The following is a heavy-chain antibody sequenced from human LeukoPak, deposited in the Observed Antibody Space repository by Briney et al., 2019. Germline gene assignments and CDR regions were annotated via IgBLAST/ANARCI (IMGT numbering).Heavy chain of an antibody. CDR3: ARDQYYDSSGPMKY. V-gene: IGHV3-11*01. J-gene: IGHJ4*02. CDR1: GFTFSDYY. CDR2: ISSSGSTI. D-gene: IGHD3-22*01. Sequence: PGGSLRLSCAASGFTFSDYYMSWIRQAPGKGLEWVAYISSSGSTIYYADSVKGRFTISRDNAKNSLYLQMNSLRAEDTAVYYCARDQYYDSSGPMKYWGQGTLVTVSS.